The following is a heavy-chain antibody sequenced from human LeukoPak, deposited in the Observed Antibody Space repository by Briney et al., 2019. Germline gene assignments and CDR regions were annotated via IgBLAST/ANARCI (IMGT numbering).Heavy chain of an antibody. CDR1: GYTFTGYY. CDR2: INPNSGGS. V-gene: IGHV1-2*02. Sequence: ASVKVSCKASGYTFTGYYMHWVRQAPGQGLEWMGWINPNSGGSNYAQKFQGRVTMTRDTSISTAYMELSRLRSDDTAVYYCARSRLGIVGAMRSHNWFDPWGQGTLVTVSS. D-gene: IGHD1-26*01. J-gene: IGHJ5*02. CDR3: ARSRLGIVGAMRSHNWFDP.